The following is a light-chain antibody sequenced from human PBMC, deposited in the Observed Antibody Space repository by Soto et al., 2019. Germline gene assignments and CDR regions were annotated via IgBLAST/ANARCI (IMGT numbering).Light chain of an antibody. J-gene: IGLJ3*02. CDR2: DSN. CDR3: GAWDNSLSVVM. Sequence: QSVLTQPPSVSAAPGQTVSISCSGSSSNIGTNSVSWYHQLPGAAPKLLIYDSNKRPSGIPDRFSGSRSGTSATLGITGLQAGDEADYYCGAWDNSLSVVMFGGGTKVTVL. V-gene: IGLV1-51*01. CDR1: SSNIGTNS.